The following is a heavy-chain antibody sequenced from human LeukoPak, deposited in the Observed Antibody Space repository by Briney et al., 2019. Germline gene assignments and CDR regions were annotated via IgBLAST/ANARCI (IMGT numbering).Heavy chain of an antibody. CDR1: GGSISSSSYY. J-gene: IGHJ5*02. CDR3: ARDIGFKSKVRDVNWFDP. CDR2: IYYSGST. D-gene: IGHD3-10*01. Sequence: PSQTLSLTCTVSGGSISSSSYYWGWIRQPPGKGLEWIGSIYYSGSTYYNPSLKSRVTISVDTSKNQFSLKLSSVTAADTAVYYRARDIGFKSKVRDVNWFDPWGQGTLVTVSS. V-gene: IGHV4-39*07.